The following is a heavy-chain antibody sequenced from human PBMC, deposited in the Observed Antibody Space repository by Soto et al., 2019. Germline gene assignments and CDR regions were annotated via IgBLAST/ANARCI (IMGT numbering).Heavy chain of an antibody. CDR2: IYYSGST. CDR1: GGSISSYY. Sequence: SETLSLTCTVSGGSISSYYWSWIRQPPGKGLEWIGYIYYSGSTNYNPSLKSRVTISVDTSKNQFSLKLGSVTAADTAVYYCARSWGFALDYWGQGTLVTVSS. J-gene: IGHJ4*02. V-gene: IGHV4-59*01. D-gene: IGHD3-10*01. CDR3: ARSWGFALDY.